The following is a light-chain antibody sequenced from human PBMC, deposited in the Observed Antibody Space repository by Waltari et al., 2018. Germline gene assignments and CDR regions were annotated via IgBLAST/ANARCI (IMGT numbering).Light chain of an antibody. Sequence: SYELTQPPSVSVSPGQTASITCSGDKLGDTYACWYQQKPGQSPVLVIYQDRKRPSGIPERFSGSNSGNTATLTISGTQAMDEADYYCQAWDSSHVVFGGGTKLTVL. J-gene: IGLJ2*01. CDR2: QDR. V-gene: IGLV3-1*01. CDR3: QAWDSSHVV. CDR1: KLGDTY.